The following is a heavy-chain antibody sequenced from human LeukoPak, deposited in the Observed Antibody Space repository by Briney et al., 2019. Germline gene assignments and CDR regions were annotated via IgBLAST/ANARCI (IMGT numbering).Heavy chain of an antibody. CDR3: ARVPGAYLSSAFDI. D-gene: IGHD2/OR15-2a*01. Sequence: GGSLRLSCAASGFTFSSYWMSWVRQAPGKGLEWVANIKQDGSEKYYVDSVKGRFTISRDNAKNSLYLQMNSLRAEDTAVYYCARVPGAYLSSAFDIRGQGTMVTVSS. V-gene: IGHV3-7*03. CDR1: GFTFSSYW. J-gene: IGHJ3*02. CDR2: IKQDGSEK.